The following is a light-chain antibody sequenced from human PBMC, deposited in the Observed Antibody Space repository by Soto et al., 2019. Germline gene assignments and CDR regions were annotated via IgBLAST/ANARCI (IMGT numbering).Light chain of an antibody. CDR3: QHYYTTPRT. J-gene: IGKJ1*01. CDR2: WAS. Sequence: DIVMTQSPDSLAVYLGERATINFKTSQSVLYSSNSKNYLAWYQQKPGQPPNLLIYWASTRESGVPDRFSGSGSGTDFTLTISNLQAEDVAVYYCQHYYTTPRTFGQGTTVEIK. CDR1: QSVLYSSNSKNY. V-gene: IGKV4-1*01.